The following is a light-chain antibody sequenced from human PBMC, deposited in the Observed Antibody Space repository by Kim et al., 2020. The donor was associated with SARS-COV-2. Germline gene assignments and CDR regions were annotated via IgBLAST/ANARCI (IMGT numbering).Light chain of an antibody. CDR1: NDISTY. Sequence: ASVGDRVTITCQASNDISTYLNWYQQKPGKAPRLLVYDASNLQTGVPSRFSGSGSGKDFTLTISGLQPEDVATFYCQQFDTLPITFGQGTRLEIK. V-gene: IGKV1-33*01. CDR3: QQFDTLPIT. J-gene: IGKJ5*01. CDR2: DAS.